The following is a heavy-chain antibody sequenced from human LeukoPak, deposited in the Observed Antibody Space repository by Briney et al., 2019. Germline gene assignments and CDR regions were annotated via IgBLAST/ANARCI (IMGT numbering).Heavy chain of an antibody. J-gene: IGHJ4*02. CDR1: GFTFSSHA. CDR2: IGGSSDTT. V-gene: IGHV3-23*01. CDR3: AKGLTSRFPPYYFDY. D-gene: IGHD2-21*01. Sequence: PGGSLRLSCAAAGFTFSSHAMNWVRQAPGKGLEWVSSIGGSSDTTSYADSVKGRFTISRDNSKRTLYLQMNSLGVEDTAVYYCAKGLTSRFPPYYFDYWGQGTLVTVSS.